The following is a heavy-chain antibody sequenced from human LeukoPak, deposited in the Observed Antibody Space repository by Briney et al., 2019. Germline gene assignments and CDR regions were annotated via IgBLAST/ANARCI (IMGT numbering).Heavy chain of an antibody. CDR3: ARDLGMTPFGVISTSRGQFDF. CDR2: ISAYNRNT. V-gene: IGHV1-18*01. J-gene: IGHJ4*02. D-gene: IGHD3-3*01. Sequence: GASVKVSCKTSGYTFTTYGISWVRQAPGQGLEWMGWISAYNRNTNYAQKLQGRVSMTTDTSTSTAYMELRTLRSDDTAVYYCARDLGMTPFGVISTSRGQFDFWGQGTLVTVSS. CDR1: GYTFTTYG.